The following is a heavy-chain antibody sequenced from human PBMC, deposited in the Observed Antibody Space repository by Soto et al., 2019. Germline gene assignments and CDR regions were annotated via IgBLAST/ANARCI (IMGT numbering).Heavy chain of an antibody. V-gene: IGHV1-18*01. D-gene: IGHD5-12*01. CDR2: ISAYNGNT. Sequence: ASVKVSCKASGYTFTSYGISWVRQAPGQGLEWMGWISAYNGNTNYAQKLQGRVTMTRDTSASTACMELSSLRSEDTAVYYCAREWIDYYYGMDVWGQGTTVTVSS. CDR1: GYTFTSYG. CDR3: AREWIDYYYGMDV. J-gene: IGHJ6*02.